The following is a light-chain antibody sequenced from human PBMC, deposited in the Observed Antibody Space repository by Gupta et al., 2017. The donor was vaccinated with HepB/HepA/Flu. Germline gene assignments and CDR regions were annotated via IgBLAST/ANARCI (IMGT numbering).Light chain of an antibody. J-gene: IGKJ4*01. V-gene: IGKV1-39*01. CDR2: AAS. CDR1: QSISSY. Sequence: DIQMTQSPSSLSASVGDRVTITCRASQSISSYLNWYQRKPGKAPKLLIYAASSLQSGVPSRFSGSGSGTDFTLTISRLQPEDFATYYCQQSDSTPLTFGGGTKVDIK. CDR3: QQSDSTPLT.